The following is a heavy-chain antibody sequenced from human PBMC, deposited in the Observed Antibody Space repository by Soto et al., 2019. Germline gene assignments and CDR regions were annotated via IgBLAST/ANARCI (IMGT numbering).Heavy chain of an antibody. D-gene: IGHD3-3*01. CDR3: ARRDTSGFLRYFDN. Sequence: SVKVSCKASGGTLSSFINYPINWVRQAPGQGLEWMGGIVPNVGTVNYAQKFQGRVTVTADKSTGTAYMELSSLRSEDTALYYCARRDTSGFLRYFDNWGQGTLVTVSS. J-gene: IGHJ4*03. V-gene: IGHV1-69*06. CDR1: GGTLSSFINYP. CDR2: IVPNVGTV.